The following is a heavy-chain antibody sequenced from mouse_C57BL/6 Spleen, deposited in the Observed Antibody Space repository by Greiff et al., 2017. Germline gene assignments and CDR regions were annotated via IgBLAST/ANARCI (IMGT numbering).Heavy chain of an antibody. Sequence: VQLQQPGAELVKPGASVKLSCKASGYTFTSYWMHWVKQRPGQGLEWIGMIHPNSGSTNYNEKFKSKATLTVDKSSSTAYMQLSSLTSEDSAVYYCARSGDDDDEGRFAYWGQGTLVTVSA. CDR1: GYTFTSYW. CDR2: IHPNSGST. D-gene: IGHD2-4*01. J-gene: IGHJ3*01. V-gene: IGHV1-64*01. CDR3: ARSGDDDDEGRFAY.